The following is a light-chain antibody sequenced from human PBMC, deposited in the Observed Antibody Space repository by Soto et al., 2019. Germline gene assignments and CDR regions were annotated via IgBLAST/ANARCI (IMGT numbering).Light chain of an antibody. CDR3: QHYINLPYT. J-gene: IGKJ2*01. V-gene: IGKV3-15*01. CDR1: QSVRSN. CDR2: GAS. Sequence: EIVMTQSPATLSVSPGERATLSCRASQSVRSNLAWYQQNPGQAPRLLIYGASTRTTDIPARFSGSGSGTDFTLTISSLQSEDFAVYYCQHYINLPYTFGQGTKLEIK.